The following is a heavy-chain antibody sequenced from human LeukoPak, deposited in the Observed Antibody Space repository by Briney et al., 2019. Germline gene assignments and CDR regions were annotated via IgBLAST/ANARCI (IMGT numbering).Heavy chain of an antibody. CDR3: ARTSDYSNYSGFDP. V-gene: IGHV4-39*01. CDR1: GGSISSSSYY. CDR2: IYYSGST. D-gene: IGHD4-11*01. Sequence: SETLSLTCTVSGGSISSSSYYWGWIRQPPGKGLEWIGSIYYSGSTYYNPSLKSRVTISVDTSTNQFSLKLSSVTAADTAVYYCARTSDYSNYSGFDPWGQGTLVTVSS. J-gene: IGHJ5*02.